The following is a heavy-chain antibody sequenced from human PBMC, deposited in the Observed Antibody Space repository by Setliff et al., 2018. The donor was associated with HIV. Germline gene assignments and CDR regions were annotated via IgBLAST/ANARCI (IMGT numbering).Heavy chain of an antibody. D-gene: IGHD6-19*01. J-gene: IGHJ4*02. CDR2: IKQDGSEE. CDR3: TKDHLSGWASDC. Sequence: PSETLSLSCAASGFTFSTYWMIWVRQAPGKGLEWVVKIKQDGSEEYYVDSVKGRFTISRDNAKNSVYLQMNSLRVEDTAMYYCTKDHLSGWASDCWGQGTLVTVSS. V-gene: IGHV3-7*01. CDR1: GFTFSTYW.